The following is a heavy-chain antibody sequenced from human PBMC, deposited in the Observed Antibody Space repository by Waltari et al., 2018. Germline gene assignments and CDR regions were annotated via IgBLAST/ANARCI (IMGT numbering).Heavy chain of an antibody. CDR2: IYHSGST. Sequence: QVQLQESGPGLVKPSETLSLTCAVSGYSISSGYYWGWIRQPPGKGLEWIGSIYHSGSTYYNPSLKRRVTISVDTSKNQFSLKLSSVTAADTAVYYCAREGNYDFWSGYSREYNWFDPWGQGTLVTVSS. D-gene: IGHD3-3*01. V-gene: IGHV4-38-2*02. CDR3: AREGNYDFWSGYSREYNWFDP. CDR1: GYSISSGYY. J-gene: IGHJ5*02.